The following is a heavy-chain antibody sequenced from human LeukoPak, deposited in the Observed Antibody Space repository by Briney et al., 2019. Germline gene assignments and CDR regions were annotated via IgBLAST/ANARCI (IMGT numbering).Heavy chain of an antibody. CDR3: ARNKYSYAPYYYYGMDV. D-gene: IGHD5-18*01. CDR2: ICYSGST. Sequence: SETLSLTCTVSGGSISSYYWRWIRQPPGKGLEWIAYICYSGSTNYNPSLKSRVTISVDTSKNQFSLKLSSVTAADTAVYYCARNKYSYAPYYYYGMDVWGQGTTVTVSS. V-gene: IGHV4-59*01. CDR1: GGSISSYY. J-gene: IGHJ6*02.